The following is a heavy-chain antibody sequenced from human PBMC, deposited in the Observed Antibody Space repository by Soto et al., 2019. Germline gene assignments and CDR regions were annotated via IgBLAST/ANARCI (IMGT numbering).Heavy chain of an antibody. V-gene: IGHV5-51*01. D-gene: IGHD4-4*01. CDR1: GLTFTNYW. CDR2: IFPRDSDT. J-gene: IGHJ4*02. Sequence: PXESLTTFFRASGLTFTNYWIALVRHMPGRGLEWMGLIFPRDSDTRYNSSFEGQVTISTDRSIATAYLQWTSLKASDTATYFCARLGSLLQPIDYWGQGTQVTVSS. CDR3: ARLGSLLQPIDY.